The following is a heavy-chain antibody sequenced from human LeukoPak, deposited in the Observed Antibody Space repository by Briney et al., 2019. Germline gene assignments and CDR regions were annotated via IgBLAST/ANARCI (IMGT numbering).Heavy chain of an antibody. J-gene: IGHJ4*02. Sequence: SETLSLTCTVSGGSMSRYYWSWIRQAPGKGLEWIGYMYYSGSTKYNPSLKSRVTISVDTSKNQFSLKLSSVTAADTAVYYCARSSTGSYFDYWGQGTLVTVSS. CDR3: ARSSTGSYFDY. D-gene: IGHD3-3*02. CDR2: MYYSGST. V-gene: IGHV4-59*01. CDR1: GGSMSRYY.